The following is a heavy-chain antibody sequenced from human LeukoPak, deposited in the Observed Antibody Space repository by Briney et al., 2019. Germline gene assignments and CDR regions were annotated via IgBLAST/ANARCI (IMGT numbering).Heavy chain of an antibody. D-gene: IGHD2-15*01. V-gene: IGHV4-39*07. CDR2: IHYNGAT. CDR1: RGSVTTSGYY. Sequence: SETLSLSCTVSRGSVTTSGYYWGWIRQPPGKGLEWIGLIHYNGATYYNPSLKSRVTISLDTSKNQFSLKLSSVTAADTAVYYCARGRGYCSGGSCYRSGTGSYYYMDVWGKGTTVTISS. J-gene: IGHJ6*03. CDR3: ARGRGYCSGGSCYRSGTGSYYYMDV.